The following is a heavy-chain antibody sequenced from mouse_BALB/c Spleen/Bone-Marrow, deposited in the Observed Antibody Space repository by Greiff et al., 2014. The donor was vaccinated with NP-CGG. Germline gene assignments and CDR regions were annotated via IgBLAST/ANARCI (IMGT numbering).Heavy chain of an antibody. V-gene: IGHV1-20*02. J-gene: IGHJ3*01. Sequence: DVKLVESGPELVKPGASVKISCKASGYSFTGYFMNWVMQSHGKSLEWMGRINPYNGDTFYNQKFKGKATLTVDKSSSTAYMEIRLMAAEAAAVYYCGRSGDYDGLAYWGQGTLVTVSA. D-gene: IGHD2-4*01. CDR1: GYSFTGYF. CDR3: GRSGDYDGLAY. CDR2: INPYNGDT.